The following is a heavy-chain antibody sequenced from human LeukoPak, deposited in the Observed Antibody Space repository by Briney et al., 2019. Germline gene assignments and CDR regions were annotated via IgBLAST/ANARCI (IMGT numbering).Heavy chain of an antibody. D-gene: IGHD2-2*02. J-gene: IGHJ5*02. CDR3: ARDHCSSTSCYIPRGWFDP. V-gene: IGHV1-69*05. Sequence: SVKVSCKASGGTFSSYAISWVRQAPGQGLEWMGGIIPIFGTANYAQKFQGRVTITTDESTSTAYMELSSLRSEDTAVYYCARDHCSSTSCYIPRGWFDPWGQGTLVTVSS. CDR2: IIPIFGTA. CDR1: GGTFSSYA.